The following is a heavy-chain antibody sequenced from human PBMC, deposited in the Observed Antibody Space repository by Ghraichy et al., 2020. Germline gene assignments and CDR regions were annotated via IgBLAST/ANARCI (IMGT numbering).Heavy chain of an antibody. V-gene: IGHV3-48*04. D-gene: IGHD3-10*01. CDR2: ISSSSSTI. CDR1: GFTFSSYS. Sequence: GESLNISCAASGFTFSSYSMNWVRQAPGKGLEWVSYISSSSSTIYYADSVKGRFTISRDNAKNSLYLQMNSLRAEDTAVYYCARGPSPYYGSGSIDYWGQGTLVTVSS. CDR3: ARGPSPYYGSGSIDY. J-gene: IGHJ4*02.